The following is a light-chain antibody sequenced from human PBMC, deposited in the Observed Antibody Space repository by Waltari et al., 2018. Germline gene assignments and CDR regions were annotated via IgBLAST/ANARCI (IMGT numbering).Light chain of an antibody. CDR1: QGISTY. Sequence: DIQMTQSPSSVSASVGDRVTITCRASQGISTYLAWFQQKPGKAPKPLIYAASTLQSGVPSKFSGRGSGTDFTLTISSLQPEDFAIYYCQQYNSYPPTFGGGTKVEIK. V-gene: IGKV1-16*02. CDR3: QQYNSYPPT. CDR2: AAS. J-gene: IGKJ4*01.